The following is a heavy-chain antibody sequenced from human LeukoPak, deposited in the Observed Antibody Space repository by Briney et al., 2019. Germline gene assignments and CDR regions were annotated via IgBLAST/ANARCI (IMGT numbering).Heavy chain of an antibody. CDR2: FDPEDGET. V-gene: IGHV1-24*01. J-gene: IGHJ4*02. D-gene: IGHD2-2*01. CDR1: GYTLTELS. CDR3: ATNYPHCSSTSCTAFDY. Sequence: GASVKVSCKVSGYTLTELSMHWVRQAPGKGLGWMGGFDPEDGETIYAQKFQGRVTMTEDTSTDTAYMELSSLTSEHTAVYYCATNYPHCSSTSCTAFDYWGQGTLVTVSS.